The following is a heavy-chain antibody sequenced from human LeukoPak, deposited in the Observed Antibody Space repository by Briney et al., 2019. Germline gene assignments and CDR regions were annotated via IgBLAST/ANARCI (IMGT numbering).Heavy chain of an antibody. D-gene: IGHD3-3*01. CDR2: IIPILGIA. CDR3: ARLPKTYYDFWSGYPHSDAFDI. J-gene: IGHJ3*02. Sequence: ASVKVSCKASGGTFSSYTISWVRQAPGQGLEWMGRIIPILGIANYAQKFQGRVTITADKSTSTAYMELSSLRSEDTAVYYCARLPKTYYDFWSGYPHSDAFDIWGQGTMVTVSS. CDR1: GGTFSSYT. V-gene: IGHV1-69*02.